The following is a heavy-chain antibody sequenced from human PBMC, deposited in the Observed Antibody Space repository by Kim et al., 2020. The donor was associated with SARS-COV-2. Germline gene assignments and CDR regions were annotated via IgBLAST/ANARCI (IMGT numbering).Heavy chain of an antibody. J-gene: IGHJ4*02. Sequence: YPASGKVRFTISRDNSKNQLYLQMNSLRAENTAVYYCAKDGPNYSSGWPKWGQGTLVTVSS. CDR3: AKDGPNYSSGWPK. V-gene: IGHV3-23*01. D-gene: IGHD6-19*01.